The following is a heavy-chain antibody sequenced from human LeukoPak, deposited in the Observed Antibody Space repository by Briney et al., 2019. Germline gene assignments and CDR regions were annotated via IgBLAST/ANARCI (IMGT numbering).Heavy chain of an antibody. V-gene: IGHV4-39*01. D-gene: IGHD5-12*01. CDR1: GGSISSSSYY. CDR2: MYYSGST. J-gene: IGHJ6*03. CDR3: ATVGGLRLRSFFDYYYYMDV. Sequence: PSETLSLTCTVSGGSISSSSYYWGWIRQPPGKGLEWIGNMYYSGSTYYNPSLKSRVTISVDTSNNQFSLKLSSVTAADTAVYYCATVGGLRLRSFFDYYYYMDVWGKGTTVTVSS.